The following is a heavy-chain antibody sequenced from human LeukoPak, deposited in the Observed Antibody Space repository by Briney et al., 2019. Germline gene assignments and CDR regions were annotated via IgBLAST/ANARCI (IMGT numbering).Heavy chain of an antibody. D-gene: IGHD2-2*01. CDR1: GYTFTSYA. V-gene: IGHV1-18*01. CDR2: ISTYNGNT. Sequence: GASVKVSCKASGYTFTSYAITWVRQAPGQGLEWVGWISTYNGNTFYAQKFEGRVSMTTDTSTNTVYMDLRSLRSDDTAVYYCARDLEHCRNIICSNSAYWGQGTLVTVSS. CDR3: ARDLEHCRNIICSNSAY. J-gene: IGHJ4*02.